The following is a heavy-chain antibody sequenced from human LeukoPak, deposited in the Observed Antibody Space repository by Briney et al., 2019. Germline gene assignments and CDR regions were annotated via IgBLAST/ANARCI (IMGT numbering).Heavy chain of an antibody. CDR2: IYPGDSDT. CDR1: GYSFTSYW. V-gene: IGHV5-51*01. D-gene: IGHD3-22*01. Sequence: GGSLKISCKGSGYSFTSYWIGWVRQMPGKGLEWMGIIYPGDSDTRYSPSFQGQVTISADKSISTAYLQWSSLKASDTAMYYCARLASDSSGYYYVRGFDPWGQGTLVTVSS. CDR3: ARLASDSSGYYYVRGFDP. J-gene: IGHJ5*02.